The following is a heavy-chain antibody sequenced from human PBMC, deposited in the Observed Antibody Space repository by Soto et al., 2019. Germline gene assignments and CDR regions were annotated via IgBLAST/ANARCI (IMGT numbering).Heavy chain of an antibody. CDR3: ANQSYGDSDY. CDR1: GGSISSHY. Sequence: SETLSLTXTVSGGSISSHYWTWIRQPPGKRLEWIAYISDTRGSSYNPSLKSRGTISLDRSKNQFSLKLTSVTAADTAIYYCANQSYGDSDYWGQGTLVTVSS. V-gene: IGHV4-59*11. J-gene: IGHJ4*02. D-gene: IGHD4-17*01. CDR2: ISDTRGS.